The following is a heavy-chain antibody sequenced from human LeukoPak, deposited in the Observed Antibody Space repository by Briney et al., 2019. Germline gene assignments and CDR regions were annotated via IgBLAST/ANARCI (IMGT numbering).Heavy chain of an antibody. J-gene: IGHJ3*02. CDR2: IYNRGTT. D-gene: IGHD3-22*01. CDR1: GGSISSGGYY. V-gene: IGHV4-61*08. CDR3: ARDFKYYGSSGYYAFDI. Sequence: SETLSLTCTVSGGSISSGGYYWSWIRQHPGKGLEWIGYIYNRGTTNYNPSLKSRITMSVDTSKNQFSLKLTSVTAADTAVYYCARDFKYYGSSGYYAFDIWGQGTIATVSS.